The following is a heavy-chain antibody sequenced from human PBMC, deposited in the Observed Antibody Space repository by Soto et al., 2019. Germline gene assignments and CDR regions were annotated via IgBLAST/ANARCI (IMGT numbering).Heavy chain of an antibody. D-gene: IGHD2-15*01. Sequence: QVQLQESGPGLVKPSQTLSLTCTVSGGSISSGDYYWSWIRQPPGKGLEWIGYIYYSGSTYYNPSLKSRVTIPVDTSKNQFSLKLSSVTAADTAVYYCANHGGTVNWYFDLWGRGTLVTVSS. CDR1: GGSISSGDYY. J-gene: IGHJ2*01. CDR2: IYYSGST. CDR3: ANHGGTVNWYFDL. V-gene: IGHV4-30-4*01.